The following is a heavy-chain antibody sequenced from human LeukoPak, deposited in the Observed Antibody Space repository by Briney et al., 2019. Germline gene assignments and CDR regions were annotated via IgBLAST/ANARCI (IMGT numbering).Heavy chain of an antibody. CDR2: INHNGNVN. CDR1: GFTFSSYW. CDR3: ARGGGLDV. J-gene: IGHJ6*02. V-gene: IGHV3-7*03. D-gene: IGHD3-16*01. Sequence: GGSLRLSCAASGFTFSSYWMHWARQAAGKGLEWVASINHNGNVNYYVDSVKGRFTISRDNAKNSLYLQMSNLRAEDTAVYFCARGGGLDVWGQGATVTVSS.